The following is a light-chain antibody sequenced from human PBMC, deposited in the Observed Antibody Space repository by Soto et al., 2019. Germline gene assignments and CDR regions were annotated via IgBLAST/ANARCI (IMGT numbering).Light chain of an antibody. V-gene: IGKV4-1*01. CDR1: QNILYSPNNKNQ. J-gene: IGKJ3*01. CDR3: QQYFNIPFT. CDR2: WAS. Sequence: DIVMTQSPDSLAVSLGERATINCKSSQNILYSPNNKNQLAWYQQKPGQPPKLLISWASTRESGVPERFSGRGSGTDFTLTISSLQAEDVAVYYCQQYFNIPFTFGPGTKVDIK.